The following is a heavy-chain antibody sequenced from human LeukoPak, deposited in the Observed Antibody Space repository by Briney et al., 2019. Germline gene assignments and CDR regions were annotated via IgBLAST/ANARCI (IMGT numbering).Heavy chain of an antibody. CDR1: GFTFSSYS. Sequence: GGSLRLSCAASGFTFSSYSMNWVRQAPGKGLEWVSSISSSSSYIYYADSVKGRFTISRDNSKNTLYLQMNSLRAEDTAVYYCARDNMASDSYYYYYYGMDIWGQGTTVTVSS. CDR2: ISSSSSYI. CDR3: ARDNMASDSYYYYYYGMDI. V-gene: IGHV3-21*04. D-gene: IGHD5-24*01. J-gene: IGHJ6*02.